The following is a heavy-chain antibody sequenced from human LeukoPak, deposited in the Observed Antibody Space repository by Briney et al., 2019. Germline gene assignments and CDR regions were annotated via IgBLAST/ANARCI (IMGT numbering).Heavy chain of an antibody. Sequence: GGSLRLSCAAPGFTFNSYAMSWVRQAPGKGLEWVSGISGNGGTTNYADSVKGRFTISRDNSKNTLYLQMISLRAEDTAVYYCAKGGYYDFWKDGMDVWGQGTTVTVSS. V-gene: IGHV3-23*01. J-gene: IGHJ6*02. CDR3: AKGGYYDFWKDGMDV. D-gene: IGHD3-3*01. CDR1: GFTFNSYA. CDR2: ISGNGGTT.